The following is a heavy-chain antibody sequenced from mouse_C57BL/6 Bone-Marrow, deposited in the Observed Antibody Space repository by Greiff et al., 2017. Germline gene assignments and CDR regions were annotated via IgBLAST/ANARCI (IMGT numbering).Heavy chain of an antibody. D-gene: IGHD2-1*01. CDR1: GFNITNTY. J-gene: IGHJ4*01. CDR3: ARRGYGNPYAMDY. Sequence: EVMLVESVAELVRPGASVKLSCTASGFNITNTYMHWVKQRPEQGLEWIGRIDPANGNTKYAPKFQGKATITADTSSNTAYLQLSSLTSEDTAIYYCARRGYGNPYAMDYWGQGTSVTVSA. V-gene: IGHV14-3*01. CDR2: IDPANGNT.